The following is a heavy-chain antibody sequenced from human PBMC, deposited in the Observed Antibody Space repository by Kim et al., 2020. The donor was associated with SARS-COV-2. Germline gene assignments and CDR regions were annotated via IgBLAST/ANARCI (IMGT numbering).Heavy chain of an antibody. Sequence: SVKVSCKASGGTFSSYAISWVRQAPGQGLEWMGGIIPIFGTANYAQKFQGRVTITADESTSTAYMELSSLSSEDTAVYYCARASGYSSCWETYYFDYWGQGTLVTVSS. J-gene: IGHJ4*02. CDR1: GGTFSSYA. D-gene: IGHD6-19*01. V-gene: IGHV1-69*13. CDR3: ARASGYSSCWETYYFDY. CDR2: IIPIFGTA.